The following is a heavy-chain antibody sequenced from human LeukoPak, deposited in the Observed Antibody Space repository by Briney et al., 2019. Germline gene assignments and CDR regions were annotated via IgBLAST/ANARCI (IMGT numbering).Heavy chain of an antibody. D-gene: IGHD2-8*01. CDR3: ARDSRVSADY. CDR2: IDPKSGGT. J-gene: IGHJ4*02. CDR1: GYTFSGYY. V-gene: IGHV1-2*06. Sequence: ASVEVSCKTSGYTFSGYYIHWVRQAPGQGLEWLGRIDPKSGGTSFAHNFQGRVTITTDTSISTVYMDLSSLRSDDTAVYYCARDSRVSADYWGQGTLVTVSS.